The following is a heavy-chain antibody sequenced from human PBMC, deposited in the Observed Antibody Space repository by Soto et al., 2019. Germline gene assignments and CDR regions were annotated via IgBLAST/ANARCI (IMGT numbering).Heavy chain of an antibody. CDR2: IYPGVVNL. D-gene: IGHD1-1*01. J-gene: IGHJ5*02. V-gene: IGHV1-46*03. CDR1: GYTSTSHY. Sequence: ASVKVSCKAIGYTSTSHYMHWVRQAPGQGLDGMGTIYPGVVNLGYAQKFKGRVTMTKDNSTTTVNMEWNSLTSGDTAGYYGGRDQSWNELVWWFDHWG. CDR3: GRDQSWNELVWWFDH.